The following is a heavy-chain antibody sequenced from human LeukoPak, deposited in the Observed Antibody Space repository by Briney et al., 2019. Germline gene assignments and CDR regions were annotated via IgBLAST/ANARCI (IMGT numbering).Heavy chain of an antibody. CDR1: GFAFSSYA. D-gene: IGHD5-24*01. CDR3: LKEEGPYNNFDH. V-gene: IGHV3-23*01. J-gene: IGHJ5*02. CDR2: INGSGGST. Sequence: GGSLRLSCAASGFAFSSYAMSWVRQSPGKGLEWVSAINGSGGSTYYADSVKGRFTISRDNSKNTLYLQMHSLRAEDSAIYYCLKEEGPYNNFDHWGQGTLVTVSS.